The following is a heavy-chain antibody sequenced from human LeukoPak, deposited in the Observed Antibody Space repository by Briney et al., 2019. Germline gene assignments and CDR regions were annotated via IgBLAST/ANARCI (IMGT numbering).Heavy chain of an antibody. J-gene: IGHJ4*02. CDR3: ARKVRPDYSRFDY. CDR1: GGSISSRSYY. D-gene: IGHD4/OR15-4a*01. Sequence: SETLSLTCTVSGGSISSRSYYWGWIRQPPGKGLEWIGSMYYSGNTYYNPSLKSRVTISVDTSKNQFSLKLSSVTAADTAVYYCARKVRPDYSRFDYWGQGTLVTASP. CDR2: MYYSGNT. V-gene: IGHV4-39*01.